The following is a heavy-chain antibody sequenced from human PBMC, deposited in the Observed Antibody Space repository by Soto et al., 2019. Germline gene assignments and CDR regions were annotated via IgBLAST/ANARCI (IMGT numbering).Heavy chain of an antibody. D-gene: IGHD3-10*01. CDR1: GLPCAGPA. V-gene: IGHV3-23*01. Sequence: SSPATGLPCAGPATHWVRQAPGKGLAWVSAISGSGGSTYYADCVKGRCTIARDNSKNTLYLQMNSLRAEDTAVYYCAKIGVIDYWGQGILVTVLL. J-gene: IGHJ4*02. CDR3: AKIGVIDY. CDR2: ISGSGGST.